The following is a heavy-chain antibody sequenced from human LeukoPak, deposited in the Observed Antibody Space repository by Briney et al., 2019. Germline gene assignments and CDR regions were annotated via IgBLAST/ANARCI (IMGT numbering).Heavy chain of an antibody. CDR1: GYTFTGYY. CDR3: AREGPGCSSTSCYIDY. CDR2: INPNSGGT. D-gene: IGHD2-2*02. V-gene: IGHV1-2*02. J-gene: IGHJ4*02. Sequence: ASVKVSCKASGYTFTGYYMHWVRQAPGQGLEWMGWINPNSGGTNYAQKFQGRVTMTRDTSISTAYMELSRLRSDDTAVYYCAREGPGCSSTSCYIDYWGQGTLVTVSS.